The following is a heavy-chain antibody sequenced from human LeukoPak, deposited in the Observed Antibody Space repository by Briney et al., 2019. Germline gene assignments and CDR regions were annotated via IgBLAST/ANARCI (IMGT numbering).Heavy chain of an antibody. D-gene: IGHD6-13*01. CDR1: GFTFDDYA. J-gene: IGHJ4*02. CDR2: ISWNSGSI. CDR3: AKGGSSSWYSSDY. V-gene: IGHV3-9*01. Sequence: GGSLRLSCAASGFTFDDYAMHWVRQAPGKGLEWVSGISWNSGSIGYADSVKGRFTISRDNSRNTLYLQMNSLRAEDTAVYYCAKGGSSSWYSSDYWGQGTLVTVSS.